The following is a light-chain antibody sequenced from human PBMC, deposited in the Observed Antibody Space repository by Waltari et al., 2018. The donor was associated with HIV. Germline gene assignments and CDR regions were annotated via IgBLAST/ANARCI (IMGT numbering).Light chain of an antibody. CDR2: EVS. CDR1: SSDVGRYNL. Sequence: QSALPQPASVSGSPGQSITISCTGTSSDVGRYNLVFWYQHHPGKAPKRMIYEVSKRPSGVSNRFSGSKSGNTASLTISGLQAEDEADYYCCSYAGSSTYVFGTGTKVTVL. V-gene: IGLV2-23*02. J-gene: IGLJ1*01. CDR3: CSYAGSSTYV.